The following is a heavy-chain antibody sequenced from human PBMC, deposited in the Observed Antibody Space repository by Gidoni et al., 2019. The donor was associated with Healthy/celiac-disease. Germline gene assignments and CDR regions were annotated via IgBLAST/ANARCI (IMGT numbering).Heavy chain of an antibody. CDR2: IYHSGST. Sequence: QVQLQESGPGLVKPSGTLSLTCAVSGGSISSSNWWSWVRQPPGKGLEWIGEIYHSGSTNYNPSLKSRVTISVDKSKNQFSLKLSSVTAADTAVCYCARADEYYYDSSGYYYFDYWGQGTLVTVSS. J-gene: IGHJ4*02. D-gene: IGHD3-22*01. V-gene: IGHV4-4*02. CDR1: GGSISSSNW. CDR3: ARADEYYYDSSGYYYFDY.